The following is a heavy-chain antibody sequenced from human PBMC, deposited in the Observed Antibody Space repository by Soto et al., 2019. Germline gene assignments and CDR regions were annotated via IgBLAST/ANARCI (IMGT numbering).Heavy chain of an antibody. D-gene: IGHD3-10*01. CDR2: NSSSSSYT. Sequence: GGSLRLSCAASGFTFGSYTVNWVRQAPGKGLEWVSSNSSSSSYTYYADSVKGRFTISRDNAKNSLYLQMNSLRAEDTAVYYCASFKGSKDWFDPWGQGTLVTVSS. CDR3: ASFKGSKDWFDP. J-gene: IGHJ5*02. V-gene: IGHV3-21*01. CDR1: GFTFGSYT.